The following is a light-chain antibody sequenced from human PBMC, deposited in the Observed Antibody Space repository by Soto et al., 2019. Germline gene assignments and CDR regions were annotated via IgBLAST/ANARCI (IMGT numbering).Light chain of an antibody. CDR2: ATS. J-gene: IGKJ4*01. CDR1: HGIRND. Sequence: IQMTQSPSSLSASVGDRVTITCRASHGIRNDLGWYQQKPGKAPKLLIYATSTLQSGVPSRFSGSGSGTDFTLTISSLQTEDFATYFCQETYSIPAVSFGGGTKVDI. V-gene: IGKV1-39*01. CDR3: QETYSIPAVS.